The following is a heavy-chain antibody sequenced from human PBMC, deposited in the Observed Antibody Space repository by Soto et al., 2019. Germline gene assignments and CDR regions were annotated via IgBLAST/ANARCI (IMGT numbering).Heavy chain of an antibody. CDR2: INSDGSST. Sequence: EVQLVESGGGLVQPGGSLRLSCAASGFTFSSYWMHWVRQAPGKGLVWVSRINSDGSSTSYADSVKGRFTISRDNAKNTLYLQMNSLRAEDTAVYYCARAPYDFWSGHSNAFDIWGQGTMVTVSS. CDR1: GFTFSSYW. J-gene: IGHJ3*02. CDR3: ARAPYDFWSGHSNAFDI. V-gene: IGHV3-74*01. D-gene: IGHD3-3*01.